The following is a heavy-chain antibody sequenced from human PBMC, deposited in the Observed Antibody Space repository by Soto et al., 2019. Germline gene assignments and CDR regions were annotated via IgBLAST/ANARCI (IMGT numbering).Heavy chain of an antibody. D-gene: IGHD3-22*01. V-gene: IGHV1-46*03. CDR2: INPSGGST. J-gene: IGHJ3*02. CDR3: ARAIEESRSHDAFDI. CDR1: GYTFTSYY. Sequence: GASVKVSCKASGYTFTSYYMHWVRQAPGQGLEWMGIINPSGGSTSYAQKFQGRVTMTRDTSTSTVYMELSSLRSEDTAVYYCARAIEESRSHDAFDIWGQGTMVTVSS.